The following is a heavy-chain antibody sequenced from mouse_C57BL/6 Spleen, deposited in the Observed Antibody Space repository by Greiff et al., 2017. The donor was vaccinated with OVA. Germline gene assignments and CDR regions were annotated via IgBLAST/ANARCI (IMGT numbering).Heavy chain of an antibody. J-gene: IGHJ1*03. CDR1: GYTFTSYW. CDR2: IDPSDSET. D-gene: IGHD3-3*01. V-gene: IGHV1-52*01. CDR3: ASEKGGGGRYFDV. Sequence: VQLQQPGAELVRPGSSVKLSCKASGYTFTSYWMHWVKQRPIQGLEWIGNIDPSDSETHYNQKFKDKATLTVDKSSSTAYMQLRSLTSEDSAVYYCASEKGGGGRYFDVWGTGTTVTVSS.